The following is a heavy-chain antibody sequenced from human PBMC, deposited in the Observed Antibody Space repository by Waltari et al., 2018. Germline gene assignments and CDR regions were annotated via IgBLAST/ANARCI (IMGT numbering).Heavy chain of an antibody. J-gene: IGHJ4*02. CDR1: GYSISSGYY. V-gene: IGHV4-38-2*02. CDR2: IYHSGST. CDR3: ARDLAVAGTSFDY. Sequence: QVQLQESGPGLVKPSETLSLTCTVSGYSISSGYYWGWIRLPPGKGLVWIGSIYHSGSTYYDPSLKSRVTISVDTSKNQFSLKLSSVTAADTAVYYCARDLAVAGTSFDYWGQGTLVTVSS. D-gene: IGHD6-19*01.